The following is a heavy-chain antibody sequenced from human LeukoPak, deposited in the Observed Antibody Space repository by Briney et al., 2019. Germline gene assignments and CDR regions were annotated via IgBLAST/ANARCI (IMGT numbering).Heavy chain of an antibody. D-gene: IGHD6-19*01. CDR1: GYTISSGYY. CDR2: IYQSGST. V-gene: IGHV4-38-2*02. J-gene: IGHJ3*02. CDR3: AKFDAGDSGWSFDSYAFDI. Sequence: SETLSLTCTVSGYTISSGYYWGWIRQPPGKGLEWIGSIYQSGSTYYNPSLKSRVTISVDTSKNQFSLKLRSVTAADTAVYYCAKFDAGDSGWSFDSYAFDIWGPGTMVTVSS.